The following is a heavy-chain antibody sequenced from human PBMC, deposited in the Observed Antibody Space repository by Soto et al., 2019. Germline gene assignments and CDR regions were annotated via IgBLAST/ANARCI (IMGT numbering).Heavy chain of an antibody. V-gene: IGHV3-74*03. Sequence: GGSLRLSCAASGFTLRNSWMHWVRQPPGKGLEWVARLNGDESRRTYADSVRGRFTISRDNAKNTLYLQMNNLRAEDTAVYYCGRVFGAGKSDYMDVWGKGTTVTVSS. D-gene: IGHD3-16*01. J-gene: IGHJ6*03. CDR3: GRVFGAGKSDYMDV. CDR1: GFTLRNSW. CDR2: LNGDESRR.